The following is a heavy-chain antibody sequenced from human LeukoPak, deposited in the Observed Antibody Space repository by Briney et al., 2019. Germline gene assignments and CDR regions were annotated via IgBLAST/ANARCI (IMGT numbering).Heavy chain of an antibody. D-gene: IGHD6-19*01. Sequence: GGTLRLSCAASGFTFSRYWMGWVCHAPGEGVERVANIKKDGSEKYYVHSVKGRFTISRDNAKNSLYLQMNSLRAEDTAVYYCARELAVADISYYYYYGMDVWGQGTTVTVSS. J-gene: IGHJ6*02. CDR2: IKKDGSEK. V-gene: IGHV3-7*01. CDR1: GFTFSRYW. CDR3: ARELAVADISYYYYYGMDV.